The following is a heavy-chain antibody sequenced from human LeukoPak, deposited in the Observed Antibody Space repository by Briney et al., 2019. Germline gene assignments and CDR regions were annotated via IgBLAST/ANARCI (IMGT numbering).Heavy chain of an antibody. J-gene: IGHJ4*02. D-gene: IGHD6-13*01. CDR3: ARDPPGIAASGTYY. CDR1: GFSVSNNY. CDR2: IYSRGGT. Sequence: PGGSLRLSCAVSGFSVSNNYMNWVRQAPGKGLEWVSLIYSRGGTSYADSVKGRFTISRDSSKNTLFLQMNSLGVEDTAVYYCARDPPGIAASGTYYWGQGTLVTVSS. V-gene: IGHV3-53*01.